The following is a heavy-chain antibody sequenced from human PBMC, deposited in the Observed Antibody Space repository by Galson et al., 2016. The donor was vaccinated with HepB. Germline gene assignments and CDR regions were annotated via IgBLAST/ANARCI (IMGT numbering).Heavy chain of an antibody. CDR3: ALYLGNPLGDY. CDR2: VRHVGAP. CDR1: GFTFDDYA. Sequence: LRLSCAGSGFTFDDYAMHWVRQAPGKGLEWIGEVRHVGAPTYNPSLESRVTISIDTSKKPFSLHLTSVTAADTASYYCALYLGNPLGDYWGQGTPVTVSS. D-gene: IGHD3-16*01. V-gene: IGHV4-34*08. J-gene: IGHJ4*02.